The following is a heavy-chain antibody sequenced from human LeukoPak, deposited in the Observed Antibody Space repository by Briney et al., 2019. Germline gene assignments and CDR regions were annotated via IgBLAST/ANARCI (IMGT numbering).Heavy chain of an antibody. Sequence: SETLSLTCAVYGGSFSGYYWSWIRQPPGKGLEWIGEINHSGSTNYNPSLKSRVTISVDTSKNQFSLKLSSVTAADTAVYYCARRKGARVFDIWGQGTMVTVSS. CDR2: INHSGST. J-gene: IGHJ3*02. CDR1: GGSFSGYY. D-gene: IGHD1-14*01. CDR3: ARRKGARVFDI. V-gene: IGHV4-34*01.